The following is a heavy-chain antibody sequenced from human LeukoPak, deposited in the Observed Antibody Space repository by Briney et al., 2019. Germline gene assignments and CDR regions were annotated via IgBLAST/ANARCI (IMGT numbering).Heavy chain of an antibody. CDR3: AHRRIARFGFGSYFDY. D-gene: IGHD3-10*01. Sequence: SGPTLVNPTQTLTLTCTFSGFSLSTSGVGVGWIRQPPGKALEWLALIYWNDDKRYSPSLKSRLTITKDTSKNQVVLTMTNMDPVDTATYYCAHRRIARFGFGSYFDYWGQGTLVTVSS. CDR1: GFSLSTSGVG. CDR2: IYWNDDK. J-gene: IGHJ4*02. V-gene: IGHV2-5*01.